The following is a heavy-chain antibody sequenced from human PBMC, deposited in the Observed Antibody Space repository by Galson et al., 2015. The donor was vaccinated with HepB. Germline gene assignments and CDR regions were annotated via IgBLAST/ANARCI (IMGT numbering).Heavy chain of an antibody. Sequence: SLRLSCAAFGFTFSSYAMRWVRQAPGKGLEWVAVISYDGSNKYYADSVKGRFTISRDNSKNTLYLQMNSLRAEDTAVYYCARETDGSGSYYTTYDAFDIWGQGTMVTVSS. CDR2: ISYDGSNK. CDR3: ARETDGSGSYYTTYDAFDI. J-gene: IGHJ3*02. D-gene: IGHD3-10*01. CDR1: GFTFSSYA. V-gene: IGHV3-30*04.